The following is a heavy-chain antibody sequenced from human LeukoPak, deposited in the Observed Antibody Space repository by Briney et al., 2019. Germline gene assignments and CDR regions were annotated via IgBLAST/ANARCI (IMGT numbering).Heavy chain of an antibody. V-gene: IGHV3-30-3*02. CDR1: GFTFSSYA. CDR2: ISYDGSNK. J-gene: IGHJ4*02. CDR3: AKESVTYYDYVWGSYRHSYFDY. Sequence: PGGSLKLSCAASGFTFSSYAMHWVRQAPGKGLEWVAVISYDGSNKYYADSVKGRFTISRDNSKNTLYLQMNSLRAEDTAVYYCAKESVTYYDYVWGSYRHSYFDYWGQGTLVTVSS. D-gene: IGHD3-16*02.